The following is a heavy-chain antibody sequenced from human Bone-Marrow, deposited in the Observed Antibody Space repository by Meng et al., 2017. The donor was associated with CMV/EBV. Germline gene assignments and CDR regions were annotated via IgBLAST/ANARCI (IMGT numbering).Heavy chain of an antibody. Sequence: ASVKVSCKASGYTFTSYGISWVRQAPGQGLEWMGWISAYNGNTNYAQKLQGRVTTTTDKSTSTAYMELRSLRSDDTAVYYCARAAAGLDFDFWGQGTLVTVSS. V-gene: IGHV1-18*01. D-gene: IGHD6-13*01. J-gene: IGHJ4*02. CDR1: GYTFTSYG. CDR2: ISAYNGNT. CDR3: ARAAAGLDFDF.